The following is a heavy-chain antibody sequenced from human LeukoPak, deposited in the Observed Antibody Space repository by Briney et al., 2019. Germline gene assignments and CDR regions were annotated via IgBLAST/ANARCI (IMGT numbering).Heavy chain of an antibody. V-gene: IGHV3-30*02. CDR3: AKNAGTSFTVHAFDI. J-gene: IGHJ3*02. CDR2: IRYDGSNK. CDR1: GFTFSSYG. Sequence: PGGSLRLSCAASGFTFSSYGMHWVRQAPGKGLEWVAFIRYDGSNKYYADSVKGRLTISRDNSKNTLYLQMNSLRAEDTAVFYCAKNAGTSFTVHAFDIWGQGTMVTASS. D-gene: IGHD3-10*01.